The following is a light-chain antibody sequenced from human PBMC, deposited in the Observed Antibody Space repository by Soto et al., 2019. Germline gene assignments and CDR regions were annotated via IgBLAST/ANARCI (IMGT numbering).Light chain of an antibody. J-gene: IGKJ1*01. CDR2: GAS. CDR1: QTIRSNY. CDR3: QQYGNSPWT. Sequence: DTVLTQSPGTLSLSPGERATLSCRASQTIRSNYLAWYRQTPGQAPSLLIYGASYRATGIPDRFSGSGAGTDFTLIISRLEPEDVALYYCQQYGNSPWTFGQGTKVEIK. V-gene: IGKV3-20*01.